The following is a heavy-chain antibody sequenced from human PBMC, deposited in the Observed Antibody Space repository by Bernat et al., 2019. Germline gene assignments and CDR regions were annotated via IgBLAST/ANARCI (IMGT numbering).Heavy chain of an antibody. CDR3: ARVYCGGDCSYFRSFFDY. J-gene: IGHJ4*02. Sequence: QVQLVQSGAEVKKPGASVKVSCKASGYTFTSYGISWVRQAPGQGLEWMGWISANNGNTNYAQKLQGRVTMTTDTSTSTAYMELRSLRSDDTAVYYCARVYCGGDCSYFRSFFDYWGQGTLVTVSS. V-gene: IGHV1-18*01. D-gene: IGHD2-21*02. CDR2: ISANNGNT. CDR1: GYTFTSYG.